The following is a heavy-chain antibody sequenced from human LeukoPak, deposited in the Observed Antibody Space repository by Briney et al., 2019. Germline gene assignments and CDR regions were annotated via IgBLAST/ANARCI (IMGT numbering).Heavy chain of an antibody. V-gene: IGHV4-59*01. CDR2: IYYSGRT. D-gene: IGHD6-19*01. J-gene: IGHJ4*02. CDR3: ARGSIAVGFDY. Sequence: SETLSLTCTVSGDSMTSYYWGWIRQPPGKGLEWVGHIYYSGRTNYNPSLKSRGTISVDTSKSHFSLRLISVTTADTAVYYCARGSIAVGFDYWGQGTLVAVSS. CDR1: GDSMTSYY.